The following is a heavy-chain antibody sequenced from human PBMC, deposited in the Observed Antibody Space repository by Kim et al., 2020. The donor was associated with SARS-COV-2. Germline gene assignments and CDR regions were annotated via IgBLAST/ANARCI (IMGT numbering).Heavy chain of an antibody. J-gene: IGHJ4*02. CDR1: GFTFDDYA. V-gene: IGHV3-9*01. D-gene: IGHD3-10*01. CDR3: ARGRPIDY. CDR2: ITWNNNNI. Sequence: GGSLRLSCAASGFTFDDYAMHWVRQAPGKGLQWVSGITWNNNNIGYEDSVKGRFTISRDNAQNSLYLEMNSLRAEDTAFYYCARGRPIDYWGQGTLVTVSS.